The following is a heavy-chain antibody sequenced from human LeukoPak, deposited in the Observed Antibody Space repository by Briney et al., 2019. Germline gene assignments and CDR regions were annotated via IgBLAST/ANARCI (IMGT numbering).Heavy chain of an antibody. D-gene: IGHD3-16*01. CDR1: GGSFSGYY. CDR2: INHSGST. J-gene: IGHJ4*02. CDR3: TREKAAYNPGYY. Sequence: PSETLSLTCAVYGGSFSGYYWSWIRQPPGKGLEWIGEINHSGSTKYNPSLKSRVTISVDTSKNQFSLNLSSMTAADTAVYYCTREKAAYNPGYYWGQGTLVIVSS. V-gene: IGHV4-34*01.